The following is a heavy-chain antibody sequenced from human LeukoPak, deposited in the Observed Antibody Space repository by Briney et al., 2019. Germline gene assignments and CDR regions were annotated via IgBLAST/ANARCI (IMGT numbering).Heavy chain of an antibody. D-gene: IGHD3-22*01. V-gene: IGHV4-39*01. CDR2: FHFSGAI. CDR3: ARRYEGSGYAYDY. J-gene: IGHJ4*02. CDR1: GVSVTTYSHN. Sequence: SETLSLTCTVSGVSVTTYSHNYDWIRQPPGKGLEWIGGFHFSGAINYNPSLKSRVTIFVDTSKKQISLKLNSVTAADTAVYYCARRYEGSGYAYDYWGQGTLVTVSS.